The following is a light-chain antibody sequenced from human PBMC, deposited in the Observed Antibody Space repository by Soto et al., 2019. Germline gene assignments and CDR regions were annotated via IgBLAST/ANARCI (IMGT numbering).Light chain of an antibody. V-gene: IGKV1-39*01. Sequence: DIQMTQYPSSLSASVGDRVTITCLASQSISSYLNWYQQKPGKAPKLLIYAASSLQSGVPSRFSGSGSGTDFTLTISSLQPEDFATYYCQQSYSTPWTFGQGTKADI. J-gene: IGKJ1*01. CDR1: QSISSY. CDR3: QQSYSTPWT. CDR2: AAS.